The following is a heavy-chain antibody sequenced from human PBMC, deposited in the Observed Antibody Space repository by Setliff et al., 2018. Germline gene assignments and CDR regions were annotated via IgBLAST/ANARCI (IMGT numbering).Heavy chain of an antibody. J-gene: IGHJ4*02. V-gene: IGHV4-59*12. Sequence: SETLSLTCTVSGGSISSYYWSWIRQPPGKRLEWIGYIYYSGSTNYNPSLESRVTISVDTSKNQFSLKLSSVTAADTAVYYCARRETYYNFWSGYYAYWGQGTLVTVSS. D-gene: IGHD3-3*01. CDR1: GGSISSYY. CDR2: IYYSGST. CDR3: ARRETYYNFWSGYYAY.